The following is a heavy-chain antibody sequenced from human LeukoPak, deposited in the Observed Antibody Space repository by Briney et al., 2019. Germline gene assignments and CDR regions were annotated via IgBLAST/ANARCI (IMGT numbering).Heavy chain of an antibody. CDR1: GFTFSSYT. J-gene: IGHJ4*02. V-gene: IGHV3-21*01. D-gene: IGHD5-12*01. CDR3: AKAGPGYSGYDFDY. Sequence: GGSLRLSCAASGFTFSSYTMNWVRQAPGKGLEWVSSISRSSRYIYYADSLKGRFTISRDNAKSSLYLQMNSLRAEDTAVYYCAKAGPGYSGYDFDYWGQGTLVTVSS. CDR2: ISRSSRYI.